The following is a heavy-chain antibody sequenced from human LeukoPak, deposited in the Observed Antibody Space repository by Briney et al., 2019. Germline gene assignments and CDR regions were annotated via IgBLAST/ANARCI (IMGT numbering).Heavy chain of an antibody. CDR3: AKDLGLYYYYGMDV. Sequence: GGSLGLSCAASGFTFSSYAMSWVRQAPGKGLEWVSAISGSGGSTYYADSVKGRFTISRDNSKNTLYLQMNSLRAEDTAVYYCAKDLGLYYYYGMDVWGKGTTVTVSS. J-gene: IGHJ6*04. CDR1: GFTFSSYA. V-gene: IGHV3-23*01. CDR2: ISGSGGST. D-gene: IGHD7-27*01.